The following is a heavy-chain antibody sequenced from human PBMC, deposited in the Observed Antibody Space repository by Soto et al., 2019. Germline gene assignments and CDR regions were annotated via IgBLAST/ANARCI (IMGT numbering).Heavy chain of an antibody. V-gene: IGHV4-30-4*01. CDR1: GGSISSGDYF. D-gene: IGHD7-27*01. CDR3: AGGLSGDKVDY. CDR2: IYHGGST. J-gene: IGHJ4*02. Sequence: QVQLQESGPGLVEPSQTLSLTCTVSGGSISSGDYFWSWIRQPPGEGLEWIGHIYHGGSTYNNPSLKARVTISGDTAKNPFSPNLNSVTAADTAVYYWAGGLSGDKVDYWGPGTLVTVSS.